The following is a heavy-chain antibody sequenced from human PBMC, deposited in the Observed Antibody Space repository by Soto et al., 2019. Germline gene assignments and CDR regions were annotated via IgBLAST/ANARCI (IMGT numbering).Heavy chain of an antibody. CDR3: ARGYYYGSGSYSVRRGAIASQINWFDP. V-gene: IGHV4-34*01. Sequence: SETLSLTCAVYGGSFSGYYWSWIRQPPGKGLEWIGEINHSGSTNYNPSLKSRVTISVDTSKNQFSLKLSSVTAADTAVYYCARGYYYGSGSYSVRRGAIASQINWFDPWGQGTLVTVSS. CDR2: INHSGST. CDR1: GGSFSGYY. J-gene: IGHJ5*02. D-gene: IGHD3-10*01.